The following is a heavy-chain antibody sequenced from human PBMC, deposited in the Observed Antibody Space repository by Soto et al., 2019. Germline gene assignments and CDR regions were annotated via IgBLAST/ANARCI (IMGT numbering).Heavy chain of an antibody. Sequence: QVQLVQSGAEVKKPGASVKVSCKASGYTFTSYYMHWVRQAPGQGLEWMGIINPSGGSTSYAQKFQGRGTMTRDTSTSTVYMELSSLRSEDTAVYYCARGYSSSWYPPYYYYYYMDVWGKGTTVTVSS. CDR1: GYTFTSYY. D-gene: IGHD6-13*01. J-gene: IGHJ6*03. CDR3: ARGYSSSWYPPYYYYYYMDV. V-gene: IGHV1-46*03. CDR2: INPSGGST.